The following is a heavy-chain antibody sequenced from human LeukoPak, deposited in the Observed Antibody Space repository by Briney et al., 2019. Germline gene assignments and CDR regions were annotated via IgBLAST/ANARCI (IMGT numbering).Heavy chain of an antibody. Sequence: GASVKVSCKASGYTFTSYGISWVRQAPGQGLEWMGWISADNGNTKYSQQKLQGRVTMTTDTSTSTAYIELRSLRSDDTAVYYCARCSGGSCYLPFDYWGQGTLVTVSS. V-gene: IGHV1-18*01. CDR1: GYTFTSYG. CDR2: ISADNGNT. CDR3: ARCSGGSCYLPFDY. D-gene: IGHD2-15*01. J-gene: IGHJ4*02.